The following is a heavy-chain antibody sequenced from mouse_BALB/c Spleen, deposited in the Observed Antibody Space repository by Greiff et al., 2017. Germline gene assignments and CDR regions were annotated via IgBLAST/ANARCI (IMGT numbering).Heavy chain of an antibody. J-gene: IGHJ3*01. CDR3: ARQQYGNSWFAY. CDR1: GFTFSSYG. D-gene: IGHD2-10*02. Sequence: VQLKESGGDLVKPGGSLKLSCAASGFTFSSYGMSWVRQTPDKRLEWVATISSGGSYTYYPDSVKGRFTISRDNAKNTLYLQMSSLKSEDTAMYYCARQQYGNSWFAYWGQGTLVTVSA. CDR2: ISSGGSYT. V-gene: IGHV5-6*01.